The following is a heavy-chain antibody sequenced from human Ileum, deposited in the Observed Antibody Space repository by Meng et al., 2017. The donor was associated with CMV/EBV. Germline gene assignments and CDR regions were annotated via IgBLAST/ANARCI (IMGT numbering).Heavy chain of an antibody. CDR2: IYKSGST. CDR1: GGTISSSTYY. D-gene: IGHD3-3*02. CDR3: VRQFWSGGNGWFDL. J-gene: IGHJ5*02. Sequence: QRDLQESGPGLVKHSETRSVTCTVSGGTISSSTYYWGYIRHPPGKGLEWIGSIYKSGSTYYNPSLKSRVTISVDTSKNQFSLKLNSVTAADTAVYYCVRQFWSGGNGWFDLWGQGTLVTVSS. V-gene: IGHV4-39*07.